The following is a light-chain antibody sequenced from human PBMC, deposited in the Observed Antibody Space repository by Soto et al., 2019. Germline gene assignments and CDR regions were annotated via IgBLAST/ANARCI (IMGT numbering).Light chain of an antibody. CDR1: QSISSY. Sequence: DIQMTQSPSSLSASVGDRVTITCRASQSISSYLNWYQQKPGKAPKLLIYAASNLQSGVPSRFSGSGSGTDFTLTIRSLQPEDFATYSCQQSSSTSWTFGQGTKVDIK. CDR2: AAS. V-gene: IGKV1-39*01. CDR3: QQSSSTSWT. J-gene: IGKJ1*01.